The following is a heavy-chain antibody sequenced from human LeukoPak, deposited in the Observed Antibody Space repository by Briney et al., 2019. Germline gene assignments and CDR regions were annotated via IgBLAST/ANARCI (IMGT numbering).Heavy chain of an antibody. CDR3: AILNYYYYMDV. J-gene: IGHJ6*03. V-gene: IGHV3-23*01. CDR2: ISGSGGST. CDR1: GFTFSNYA. Sequence: PGGSLRLSCAASGFTFSNYAMHWVRQAPSKGLEWVSAISGSGGSTYYADSVKGRFTISRDNSKNTLYLQMNSLRAEDTAVYYCAILNYYYYMDVWGKGTTVTVSS.